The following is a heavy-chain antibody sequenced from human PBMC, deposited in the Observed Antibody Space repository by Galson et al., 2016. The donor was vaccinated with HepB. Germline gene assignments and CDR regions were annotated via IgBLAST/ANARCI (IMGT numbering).Heavy chain of an antibody. J-gene: IGHJ4*02. V-gene: IGHV3-9*01. D-gene: IGHD3-3*01. CDR3: AKSLRVLRPLND. CDR2: ISWNSRSI. CDR1: GFTFEDYA. Sequence: SLRLSCAASGFTFEDYALHWVRQTPGKGLEWVSGISWNSRSIGYADSVKGRFTVSRDNAKRSLYLQMNSRRTEDTALYFCAKSLRVLRPLNDWGQGSQVIVSA.